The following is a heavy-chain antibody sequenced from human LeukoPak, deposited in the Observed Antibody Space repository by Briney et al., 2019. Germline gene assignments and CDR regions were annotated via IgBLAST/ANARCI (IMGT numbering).Heavy chain of an antibody. Sequence: ASVKVSCKASGYTFTGYYMRWVRQAPGQGLEWMGWINPNTGGTNYAQNFQDRVTMTSDASISTAYMDLSRLTSDDTAVYYCARSQYDVLTGSPDYWGQGTLVTVSS. CDR1: GYTFTGYY. CDR3: ARSQYDVLTGSPDY. D-gene: IGHD3-9*01. CDR2: INPNTGGT. V-gene: IGHV1-2*02. J-gene: IGHJ4*02.